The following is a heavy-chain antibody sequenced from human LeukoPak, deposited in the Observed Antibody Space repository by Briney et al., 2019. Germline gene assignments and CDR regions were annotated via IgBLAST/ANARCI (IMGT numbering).Heavy chain of an antibody. CDR1: GYTFTSYG. J-gene: IGHJ4*02. CDR3: ARDGTWGRYLYDCAANDYYFDY. Sequence: ASVKVSCKACGYTFTSYGMSWVRQAPGQGLEWMGWLSPYNGNKNYAQKFQGRVTMTTDLSTSTAYMEVRSLRSDDTAVYHCARDGTWGRYLYDCAANDYYFDYWGQGTLVTVSS. D-gene: IGHD2-15*01. CDR2: LSPYNGNK. V-gene: IGHV1-18*01.